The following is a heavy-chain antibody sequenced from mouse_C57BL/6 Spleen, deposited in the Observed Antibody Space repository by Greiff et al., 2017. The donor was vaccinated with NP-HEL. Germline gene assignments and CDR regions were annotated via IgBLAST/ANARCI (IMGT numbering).Heavy chain of an antibody. CDR1: GYTFTDYY. Sequence: EVQLQQSGPVLVKPGASVKMSCKASGYTFTDYYMNWVKQSHGKSLEWIGVINPYNGGTSYNQKFKGKATLTVDKSSSTAYMELNSLTSEDSAVYYCARSGDYGAMDYWGQGTSVTVSS. CDR2: INPYNGGT. D-gene: IGHD1-1*02. CDR3: ARSGDYGAMDY. J-gene: IGHJ4*01. V-gene: IGHV1-19*01.